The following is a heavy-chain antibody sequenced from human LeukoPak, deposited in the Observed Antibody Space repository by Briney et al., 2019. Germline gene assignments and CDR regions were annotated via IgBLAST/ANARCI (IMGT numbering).Heavy chain of an antibody. CDR3: AREPDILTCYYMDY. CDR2: ISSSSSYI. V-gene: IGHV3-21*01. Sequence: GGSLRLSCAASGFTFSDYSMNWVRQAPGKGLEWVSSISSSSSYIYYADSVKGRFTISRDNAKNSLYLQMNSLRAEDTAVYYCAREPDILTCYYMDYWGQGTLVTVSS. J-gene: IGHJ4*02. D-gene: IGHD3-9*01. CDR1: GFTFSDYS.